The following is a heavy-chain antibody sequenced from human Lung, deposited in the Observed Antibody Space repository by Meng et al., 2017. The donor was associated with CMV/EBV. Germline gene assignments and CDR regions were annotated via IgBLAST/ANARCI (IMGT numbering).Heavy chain of an antibody. Sequence: SCVASSGFTLSGYAMHWVRQAPGKGLEWLALISYDGSTEYHADAVRGRFSISRDNSKNTLYVHMNSLRPEDTAIYYCARDVTTLGYSGMDVWGQGTTVTVSS. V-gene: IGHV3-30*04. CDR1: SGFTLSGYA. D-gene: IGHD4-23*01. J-gene: IGHJ6*02. CDR3: ARDVTTLGYSGMDV. CDR2: ISYDGSTE.